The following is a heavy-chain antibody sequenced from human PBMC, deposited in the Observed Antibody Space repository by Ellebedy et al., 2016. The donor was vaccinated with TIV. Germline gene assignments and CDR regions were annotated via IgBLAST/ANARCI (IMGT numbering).Heavy chain of an antibody. CDR2: LYYGGSI. D-gene: IGHD2-2*01. CDR1: GASISSSGYY. Sequence: SETLSLXXNVSGASISSSGYYWGWIRQPPGKGLEWLGRLYYGGSIYYNPSLKSRVTISVDTYKNQFSLRLNSVTAADTAIYYCARLHCSSTDPRLNWFDPWGQGTLVTVSS. J-gene: IGHJ5*02. CDR3: ARLHCSSTDPRLNWFDP. V-gene: IGHV4-39*01.